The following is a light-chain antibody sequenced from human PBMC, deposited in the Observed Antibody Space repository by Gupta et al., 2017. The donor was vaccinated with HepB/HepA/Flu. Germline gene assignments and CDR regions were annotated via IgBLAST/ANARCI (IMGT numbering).Light chain of an antibody. CDR1: NIGSKS. CDR3: QVWDSSSDPFYV. V-gene: IGLV3-21*04. Sequence: SYVLTQPPSVSVAPGKTARITCGGNNIGSKSVHWYQQKPGQAPVLVIYYDSDRPSGIPERFSGANSGNTATLTIGRVEAGDEADYYCQVWDSSSDPFYVFGTGTKVTVL. CDR2: YDS. J-gene: IGLJ1*01.